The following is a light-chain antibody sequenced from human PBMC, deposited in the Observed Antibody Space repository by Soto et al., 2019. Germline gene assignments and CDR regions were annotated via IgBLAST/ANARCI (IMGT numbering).Light chain of an antibody. Sequence: DIVMTQSPLSLPVTAGEPASVSCRSSQSLLHSNGYNYLDWYLQKPGQSPQLLIYWGSNRASGVPDRFSGSGSGTDFTLKISRVEAEDVGVYYCMQALQPPWTFGQGTKVDI. CDR2: WGS. CDR3: MQALQPPWT. CDR1: QSLLHSNGYNY. J-gene: IGKJ1*01. V-gene: IGKV2-28*01.